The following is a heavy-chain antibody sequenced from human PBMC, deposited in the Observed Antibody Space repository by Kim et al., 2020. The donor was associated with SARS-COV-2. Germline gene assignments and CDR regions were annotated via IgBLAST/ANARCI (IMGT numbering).Heavy chain of an antibody. V-gene: IGHV4-4*02. Sequence: SETLSLTCAVSGGSISSSNWWSWVRQPPGKGLEWIGEIYHSGSTNYNPSLKSRVTISVDKSKNQFSLKLSSVTAADTAVYYCTGVSSGREYYYYYYGMDVWGQGTTVTVSS. J-gene: IGHJ6*02. CDR2: IYHSGST. CDR3: TGVSSGREYYYYYYGMDV. D-gene: IGHD6-19*01. CDR1: GGSISSSNW.